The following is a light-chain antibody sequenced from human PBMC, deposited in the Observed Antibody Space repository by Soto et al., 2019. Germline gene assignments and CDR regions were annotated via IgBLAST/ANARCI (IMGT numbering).Light chain of an antibody. CDR1: QNIKNY. Sequence: DIQMTQSPSSLSASVGDRVTITCQASQNIKNYLNWYQQKPGRAPKLLIYDASNLEAGVPSRFRGSASGTDFTFTISSMKPEDIATYYCQQYENIPTFGQGTRLEIK. CDR2: DAS. V-gene: IGKV1-33*01. J-gene: IGKJ5*01. CDR3: QQYENIPT.